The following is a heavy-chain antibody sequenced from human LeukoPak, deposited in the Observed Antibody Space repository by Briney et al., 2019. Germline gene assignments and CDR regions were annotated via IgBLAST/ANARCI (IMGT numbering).Heavy chain of an antibody. CDR2: ISVYNGNI. CDR1: GYSVISYG. V-gene: IGHV1-18*01. D-gene: IGHD3-10*01. J-gene: IGHJ4*02. CDR3: ARAINYGSGSYYLFDY. Sequence: GASVKVSCKASGYSVISYGISWVRQAPGQGLDWMGWISVYNGNIHYAQKFQGRVTVTTDTSTNTAYMELRSLRSDDTAVYYCARAINYGSGSYYLFDYWGQGTLVTVSS.